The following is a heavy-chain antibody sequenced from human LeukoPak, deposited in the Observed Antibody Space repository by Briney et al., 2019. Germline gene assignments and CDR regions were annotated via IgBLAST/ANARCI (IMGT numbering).Heavy chain of an antibody. CDR1: EFTFSNYN. CDR3: ASDRRGYSGYDPLDY. CDR2: ISSAGDFI. J-gene: IGHJ4*02. Sequence: SGGSLRLSCAASEFTFSNYNMNWVRQAPGKGLEWVSSISSAGDFIYYADSVKGRFTISRDDAKKSLYLQMNSLRAEDTAMYYCASDRRGYSGYDPLDYWGQGTLVTVSS. D-gene: IGHD5-12*01. V-gene: IGHV3-21*01.